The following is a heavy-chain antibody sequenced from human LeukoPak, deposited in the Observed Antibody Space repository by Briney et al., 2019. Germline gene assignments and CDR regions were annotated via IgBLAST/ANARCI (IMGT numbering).Heavy chain of an antibody. CDR1: GYTFTSYG. V-gene: IGHV1-18*01. CDR2: ISAYSGNT. J-gene: IGHJ6*03. Sequence: ASVKVSCKASGYTFTSYGISWVRQAPGQGLEWMGWISAYSGNTNYAQKLQGRVTMTTDTSTSTAYMELRSLRSDDTAVYYCARAHVDTAYYYYYMDVWGKGTTVTVSS. D-gene: IGHD5-18*01. CDR3: ARAHVDTAYYYYYMDV.